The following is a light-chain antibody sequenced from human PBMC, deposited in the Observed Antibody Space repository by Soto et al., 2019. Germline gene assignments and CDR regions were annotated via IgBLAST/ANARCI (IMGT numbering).Light chain of an antibody. CDR1: RSDVGGYNY. V-gene: IGLV2-14*01. CDR2: DVS. J-gene: IGLJ2*01. CDR3: SSYTSSSTLGV. Sequence: QSALTQPASVSGSPGQSITISCTGTRSDVGGYNYVSWYQQHPRKAPKLMIYDVSNRPAGVSNRFSGSKSGNTASLTISGLQAEDEADYYCSSYTSSSTLGVFGGGTKRTVL.